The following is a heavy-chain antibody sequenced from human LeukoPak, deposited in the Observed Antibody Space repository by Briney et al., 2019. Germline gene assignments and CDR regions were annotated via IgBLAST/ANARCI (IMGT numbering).Heavy chain of an antibody. J-gene: IGHJ5*02. CDR3: ARSRSTMVRGVIMTNWFDP. CDR2: IYYSGST. V-gene: IGHV4-31*03. D-gene: IGHD3-10*01. CDR1: GGSISSGGYY. Sequence: SETLSLTCTVSGGSISSGGYYWSWIRQHPGKGLEWIGYIYYSGSTYYNPSLKSRVTISVDTSKNQFSLKLSSVTAADTAVYYCARSRSTMVRGVIMTNWFDPWDQGTLVTVSS.